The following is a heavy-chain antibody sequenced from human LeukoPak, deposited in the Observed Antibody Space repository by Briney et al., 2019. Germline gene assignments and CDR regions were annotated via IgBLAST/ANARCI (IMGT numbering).Heavy chain of an antibody. Sequence: SETLSLTCAVYGGSFSGYYRSWIRQPPGKGLEWIGEINHSGSTNYNPSLKSRVTISVDTSKNQFSLKLSSVTAADTAVYYCARGNYCSSTSCYTDLPGASKHRSGQNNFDYWGQGTLVTVSS. V-gene: IGHV4-34*01. D-gene: IGHD2-2*02. CDR3: ARGNYCSSTSCYTDLPGASKHRSGQNNFDY. J-gene: IGHJ4*02. CDR2: INHSGST. CDR1: GGSFSGYY.